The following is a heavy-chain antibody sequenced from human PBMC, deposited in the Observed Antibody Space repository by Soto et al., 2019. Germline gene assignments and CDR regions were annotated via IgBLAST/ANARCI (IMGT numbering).Heavy chain of an antibody. Sequence: EVQLVESGGGLVKPGGSLRLSCAASGFTFSSYSMNWVRQAPGKGLEWVSSISSSSSYIYYADSVKGRFTISRDNAKNSLYLQMNSLRAEDTAVYYCAVHDCWSGYYNYMDVWGKGTTVTVSS. CDR2: ISSSSSYI. D-gene: IGHD3-3*01. CDR3: AVHDCWSGYYNYMDV. J-gene: IGHJ6*03. V-gene: IGHV3-21*01. CDR1: GFTFSSYS.